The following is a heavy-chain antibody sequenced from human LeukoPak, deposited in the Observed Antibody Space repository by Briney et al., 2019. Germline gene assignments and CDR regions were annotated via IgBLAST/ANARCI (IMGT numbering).Heavy chain of an antibody. CDR3: AKGWGQLAPDY. CDR1: GFTFDDYA. D-gene: IGHD6-13*01. CDR2: ISWNSGSI. Sequence: PGRSLRLSCAASGFTFDDYAMHWVRQAPGKGLEWVSGISWNSGSIGYADSVKGRFTISRDNAKNSLYLQMNSLRAEDTALYYCAKGWGQLAPDYWGQGTLVTVSS. V-gene: IGHV3-9*01. J-gene: IGHJ4*02.